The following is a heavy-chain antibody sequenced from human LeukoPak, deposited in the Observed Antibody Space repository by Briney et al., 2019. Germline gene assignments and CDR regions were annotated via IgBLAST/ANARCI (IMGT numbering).Heavy chain of an antibody. J-gene: IGHJ4*02. D-gene: IGHD2-2*01. Sequence: SVKVSCKASGGTFSSYAISWVRQAPGQGLEWMGGIIPIFGTANYAQKFQGRVTITTDESMSTAYMELSSLRSEDTAVYYCAGGGYCSSTSCYPFDYWGQGTLVTVSS. V-gene: IGHV1-69*05. CDR1: GGTFSSYA. CDR2: IIPIFGTA. CDR3: AGGGYCSSTSCYPFDY.